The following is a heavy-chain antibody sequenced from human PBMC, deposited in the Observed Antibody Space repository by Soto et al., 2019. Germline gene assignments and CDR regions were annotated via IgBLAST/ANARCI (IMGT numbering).Heavy chain of an antibody. CDR1: GGTFSSYA. D-gene: IGHD3-22*01. CDR3: ASLPQKYYYDSSCYYYQH. J-gene: IGHJ1*01. Sequence: ASVKVSCKASGGTFSSYAISWVRQAPGQGLEWMGGIIPIFGTANYAQKFQGRVTITADESTSTAYMELSSLRSEDTAVYYCASLPQKYYYDSSCYYYQHWG. CDR2: IIPIFGTA. V-gene: IGHV1-69*13.